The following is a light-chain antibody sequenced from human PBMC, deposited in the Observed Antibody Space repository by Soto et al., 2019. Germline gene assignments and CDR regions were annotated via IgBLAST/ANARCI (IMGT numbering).Light chain of an antibody. J-gene: IGKJ5*01. CDR2: GAS. V-gene: IGKV3-20*01. CDR1: QSISSSY. CDR3: QQYGSSPLIT. Sequence: EIVLTQSPGTLSLSPGERATLSCRASQSISSSYLAWYQQKPGQAPRFIIYGASTRATGVPDRFSGSGSGTEVTLTVSRLEPEDFVVYYCQQYGSSPLITFGQGTRLEIK.